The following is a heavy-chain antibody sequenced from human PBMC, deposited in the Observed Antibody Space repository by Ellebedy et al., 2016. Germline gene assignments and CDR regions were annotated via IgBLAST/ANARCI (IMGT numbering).Heavy chain of an antibody. Sequence: SETLSLTXTVSGGSISSYYWSWIRQPAGKGLEWIGRIYTSGSTNYNPSLKSRVTMSVDTSKNQFSLKLSSVTAADTAVYYCAREPYYDILTGAPIDYWGQGTLVTVSS. CDR2: IYTSGST. CDR3: AREPYYDILTGAPIDY. J-gene: IGHJ4*02. D-gene: IGHD3-9*01. V-gene: IGHV4-4*07. CDR1: GGSISSYY.